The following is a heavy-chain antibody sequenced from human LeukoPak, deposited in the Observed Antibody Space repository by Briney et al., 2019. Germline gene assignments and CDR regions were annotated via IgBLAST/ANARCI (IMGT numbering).Heavy chain of an antibody. CDR3: VRDYCSGVTCYDGY. Sequence: GGSLRLSCVASGFTFSSYWMSRVRQAPGKGLEWLANIKQDGSEKYYVDSVKGRFTISRDNAKNSLYLQMNSLRAEDTAVYYCVRDYCSGVTCYDGYWGQGTLVTVSS. CDR2: IKQDGSEK. D-gene: IGHD2-15*01. V-gene: IGHV3-7*04. J-gene: IGHJ4*02. CDR1: GFTFSSYW.